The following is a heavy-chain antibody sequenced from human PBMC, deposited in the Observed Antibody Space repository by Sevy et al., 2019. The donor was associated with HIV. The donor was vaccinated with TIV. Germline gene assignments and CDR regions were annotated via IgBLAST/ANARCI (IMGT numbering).Heavy chain of an antibody. CDR3: ARPGSGWFEFDS. J-gene: IGHJ4*02. Sequence: GESLKTSCVASGFTFSRYSMNWVRQAPGKGLEWVSNIGSTGPTIYYADSVKGRFTISRDNAKNSLYLQMNSLREEDTAVYYCARPGSGWFEFDSWGQGTLVTVSS. CDR1: GFTFSRYS. D-gene: IGHD6-19*01. V-gene: IGHV3-48*02. CDR2: IGSTGPTI.